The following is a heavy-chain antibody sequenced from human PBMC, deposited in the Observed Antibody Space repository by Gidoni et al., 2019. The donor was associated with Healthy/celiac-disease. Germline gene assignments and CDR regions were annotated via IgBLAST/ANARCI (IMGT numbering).Heavy chain of an antibody. CDR3: ARVPSSSFCDY. CDR2: IYHSGST. V-gene: IGHV4-38-2*02. CDR1: GYSISSGYY. Sequence: QVQLQASGPGLVKPSETLSLSCTVSGYSISSGYYWGWIRQPPGKGLEWIGSIYHSGSTYYNPSLKSRVTISVDTSKNQFSLKLSSVTAADTAVYYCARVPSSSFCDYWGQGTLVTVSS. J-gene: IGHJ4*02. D-gene: IGHD6-6*01.